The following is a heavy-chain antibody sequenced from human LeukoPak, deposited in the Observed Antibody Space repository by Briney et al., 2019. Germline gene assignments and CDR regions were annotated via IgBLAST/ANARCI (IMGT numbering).Heavy chain of an antibody. V-gene: IGHV3-23*01. Sequence: GGTLSLSCAVSRFTFSSYAMSWVRQAPGTGLEGVSAISGSGGSTYYADTVKGRFTISRDNSKITLYLQMNSLRAEDTVVYYCAKDGGILSCYYGMDVWGKGTTVTVSS. CDR3: AKDGGILSCYYGMDV. CDR2: ISGSGGST. D-gene: IGHD3-9*01. J-gene: IGHJ6*04. CDR1: RFTFSSYA.